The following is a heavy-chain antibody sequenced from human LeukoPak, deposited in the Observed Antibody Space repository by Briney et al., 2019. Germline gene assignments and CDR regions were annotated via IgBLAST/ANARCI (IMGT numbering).Heavy chain of an antibody. CDR1: GFTFSNYG. D-gene: IGHD2/OR15-2a*01. V-gene: IGHV3-33*01. CDR3: ARDQALYFSYGDY. Sequence: GRSLRLSCAASGFTFSNYGMHWVRLAPGKGLEWLAAIFYDGSNKYYADTVKGRFTISRDNSKNTLYLQVNSLRAEDTAVYYCARDQALYFSYGDYWGQGTLVTVSS. J-gene: IGHJ4*02. CDR2: IFYDGSNK.